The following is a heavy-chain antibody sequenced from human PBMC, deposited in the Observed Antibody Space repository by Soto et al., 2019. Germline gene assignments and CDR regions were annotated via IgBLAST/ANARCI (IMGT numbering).Heavy chain of an antibody. Sequence: AASVKVSCKASGGTFSSYAISWVRQAPGQGLEWMGGIIPIFGTENYAQKFQGRVTITADESTSTAYMELSSLRSEDTAVYYCASTSDLRYCSGGSCAPWFDPWGQGTLVTVSS. J-gene: IGHJ5*02. CDR1: GGTFSSYA. CDR2: IIPIFGTE. CDR3: ASTSDLRYCSGGSCAPWFDP. D-gene: IGHD2-15*01. V-gene: IGHV1-69*13.